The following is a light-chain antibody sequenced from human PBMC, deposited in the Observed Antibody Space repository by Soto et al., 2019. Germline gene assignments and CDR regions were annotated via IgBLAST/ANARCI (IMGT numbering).Light chain of an antibody. J-gene: IGKJ5*01. CDR3: QQYNNASPIT. Sequence: EVVMTQSPTTLSVSPGEGATLTCRASQSVGTKLAWYQQKPGQSPRLLIYGASTRATGVPARFGGSGSETEFTLTISSLQSEDFALYYCQQYNNASPITFGQGTRLEIK. V-gene: IGKV3-15*01. CDR1: QSVGTK. CDR2: GAS.